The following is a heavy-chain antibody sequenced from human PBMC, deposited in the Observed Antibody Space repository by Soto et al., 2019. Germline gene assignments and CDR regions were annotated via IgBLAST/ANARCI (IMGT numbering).Heavy chain of an antibody. J-gene: IGHJ3*02. D-gene: IGHD2-15*01. V-gene: IGHV1-69*05. CDR3: ATGYCSGGSCYDRDAFDI. Sequence: SVKVSCKASGGTFSSYAISWVRQAPGQGLEWMGGIIPIFGTANYAQKFQGRVTMTRNTSISTAYMELSSLRSEDTAVYYCATGYCSGGSCYDRDAFDIWGQGTMVTVSS. CDR2: IIPIFGTA. CDR1: GGTFSSYA.